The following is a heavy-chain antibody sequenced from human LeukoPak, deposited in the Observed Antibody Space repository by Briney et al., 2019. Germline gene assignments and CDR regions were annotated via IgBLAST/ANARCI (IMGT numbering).Heavy chain of an antibody. D-gene: IGHD5-18*01. CDR2: ISATSSTI. V-gene: IGHV3-48*01. Sequence: GGSLRLSCAASGFTFSNYNINWVRQAPGKGLEWVSYISATSSTIYYADSVKGRFTISRDNAKNSLYLQMNSLRAEDTAVYYCARAQTGSTYGYRYWGQGTLVTVSS. CDR3: ARAQTGSTYGYRY. CDR1: GFTFSNYN. J-gene: IGHJ4*02.